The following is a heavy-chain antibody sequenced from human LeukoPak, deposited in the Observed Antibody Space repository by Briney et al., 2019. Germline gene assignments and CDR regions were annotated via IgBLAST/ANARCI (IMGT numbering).Heavy chain of an antibody. CDR1: GGSITSGSYY. CDR3: ARYRGGYFDY. J-gene: IGHJ4*02. Sequence: SETLSLTCTVSGGSITSGSYYWVWIRQPAGKGLEYIGGIYASGSTRYNPSLKSRVTMSLDTSKNQFSLKLSSVTAADTAVYYCARYRGGYFDYWGQGTLVTVSS. D-gene: IGHD3-16*01. V-gene: IGHV4-61*02. CDR2: IYASGST.